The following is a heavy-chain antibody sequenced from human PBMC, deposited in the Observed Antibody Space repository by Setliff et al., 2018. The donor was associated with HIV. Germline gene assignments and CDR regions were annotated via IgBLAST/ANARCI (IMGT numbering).Heavy chain of an antibody. CDR2: ISGYSGNT. V-gene: IGHV1-18*01. J-gene: IGHJ4*02. CDR1: GYTFTSYD. Sequence: ASVKVSCKASGYTFTSYDINWVRQATGQGLEWMGWISGYSGNTNYAQKLQGRVTMTTDTSTSTAYMELSSLGSDDTAVYYCARQDGTTVLSKYFDYWGQGTLVTVSS. CDR3: ARQDGTTVLSKYFDY. D-gene: IGHD4-17*01.